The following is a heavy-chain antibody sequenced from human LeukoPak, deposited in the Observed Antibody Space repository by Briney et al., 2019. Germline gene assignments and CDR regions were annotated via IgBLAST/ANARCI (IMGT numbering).Heavy chain of an antibody. CDR1: GFTVSSNY. J-gene: IGHJ5*01. D-gene: IGHD3-9*01. V-gene: IGHV3-66*01. Sequence: PGGSLRLSCAASGFTVSSNYMSWVRQAPGKGLEWVSVIYSGGSTYYADSVKGRFTISRDNSKNTLYLQMNSLRAEDTAVYYCARMYYDILTGYQIHRPNWFDSWGQGTLVTVSS. CDR2: IYSGGST. CDR3: ARMYYDILTGYQIHRPNWFDS.